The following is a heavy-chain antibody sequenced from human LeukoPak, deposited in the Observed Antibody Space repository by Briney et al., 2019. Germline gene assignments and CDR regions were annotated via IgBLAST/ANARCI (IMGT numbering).Heavy chain of an antibody. V-gene: IGHV4-59*12. J-gene: IGHJ4*02. CDR2: IYYSGST. D-gene: IGHD3-16*02. CDR1: GGSISSYY. Sequence: SETLSLTCTVSGGSISSYYWSWIRQPPGKGLKWIGYIYYSGSTNYNPSLKSRVTISVDTSKNQFSLKLSSVTAADTAVYYCARRTFGGVIKYWGQGTLVTVSS. CDR3: ARRTFGGVIKY.